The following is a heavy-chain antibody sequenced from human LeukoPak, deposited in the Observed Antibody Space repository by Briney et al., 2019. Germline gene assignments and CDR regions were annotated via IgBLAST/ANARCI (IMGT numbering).Heavy chain of an antibody. D-gene: IGHD6-19*01. J-gene: IGHJ4*02. CDR3: ARWLYSGGWAIDY. CDR1: GFTFSSYS. Sequence: PGGSLRLSCAASGFTFSSYSMNWVRQAPGKGLEWVSSISSSSSYIYYADSVKGRFTISRDNAKNSLYLQMNSLRAEDTAVYYCARWLYSGGWAIDYWGQGTMVSVSS. V-gene: IGHV3-21*01. CDR2: ISSSSSYI.